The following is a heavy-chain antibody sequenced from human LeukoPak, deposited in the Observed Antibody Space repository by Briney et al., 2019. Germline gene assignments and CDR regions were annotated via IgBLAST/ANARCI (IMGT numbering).Heavy chain of an antibody. CDR1: GDIFNSYS. CDR3: ARVGRSRGSLPNSYYYMDV. V-gene: IGHV1-69*05. J-gene: IGHJ6*03. CDR2: IIPMFGGA. D-gene: IGHD1-26*01. Sequence: GASVKVSCKASGDIFNSYSVSWVRQAPGQGLEWMGGIIPMFGGANYAQKFQGRVTITTDQSTTIVYMELSSLSSEDTAVYYCARVGRSRGSLPNSYYYMDVWGKGTTVTVSS.